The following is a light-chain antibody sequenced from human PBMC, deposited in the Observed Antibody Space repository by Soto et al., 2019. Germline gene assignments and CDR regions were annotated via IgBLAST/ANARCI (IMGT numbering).Light chain of an antibody. Sequence: DIKMTQSPSTLSASVGDRVTITCRASQSISSWLAWYQQKPGKAPKLLIYDASSLESGVPSRFSGSGSGTEFTLTISSLQPDDFATYYCQQYNSYSPTTFGQGTKVDNK. CDR1: QSISSW. CDR2: DAS. J-gene: IGKJ1*01. V-gene: IGKV1-5*01. CDR3: QQYNSYSPTT.